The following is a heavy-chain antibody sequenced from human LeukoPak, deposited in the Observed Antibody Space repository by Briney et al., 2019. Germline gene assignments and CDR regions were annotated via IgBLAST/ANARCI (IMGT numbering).Heavy chain of an antibody. Sequence: GASVKVSCKASGGTFSSYAISWVRQAPGQGLEWMGGIILIFGTANYAQKFQGRVTITADESTSTAYMELSSLRSEDTAVYYCAREEHSSGSYYFDYWGQGTLVTVSS. J-gene: IGHJ4*02. CDR2: IILIFGTA. D-gene: IGHD6-19*01. CDR3: AREEHSSGSYYFDY. V-gene: IGHV1-69*13. CDR1: GGTFSSYA.